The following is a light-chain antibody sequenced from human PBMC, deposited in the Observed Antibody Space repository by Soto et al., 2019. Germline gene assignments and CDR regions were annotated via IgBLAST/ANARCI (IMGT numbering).Light chain of an antibody. CDR1: SRDVGGYNY. CDR3: SSYTATNTVI. Sequence: QSALTQPASVSGSPGQSITISCTGTSRDVGGYNYVSWYQQRPGEVPKLMIYEVRNRPSGVSNRFSGSKSGNTASLTISGLQAEDVADYYCSSYTATNTVIFGGGTQLTVL. V-gene: IGLV2-14*01. CDR2: EVR. J-gene: IGLJ2*01.